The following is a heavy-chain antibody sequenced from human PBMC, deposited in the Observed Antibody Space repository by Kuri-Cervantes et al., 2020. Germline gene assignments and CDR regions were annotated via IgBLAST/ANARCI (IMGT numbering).Heavy chain of an antibody. J-gene: IGHJ4*02. CDR1: GFTFNSYA. D-gene: IGHD2-15*01. CDR3: AKAPVVAATLSHFDY. CDR2: ISGSGGST. Sequence: GESLKISCAASGFTFNSYAMTWVRQAPGKGLEWVSAISGSGGSTYYADSVKGRFTISRDTSKSTLYLQMNSLRGEDTAIYYCAKAPVVAATLSHFDYWGQGTLVTVSS. V-gene: IGHV3-23*01.